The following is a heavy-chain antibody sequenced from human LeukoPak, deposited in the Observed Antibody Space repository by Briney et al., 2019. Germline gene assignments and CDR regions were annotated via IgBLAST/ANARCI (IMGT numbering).Heavy chain of an antibody. J-gene: IGHJ5*02. V-gene: IGHV1-18*01. Sequence: ASVKVSCKASGYTFSSYGISWVRQAPGKGLEWMGWISAYNGNTNYAQNLQGRVTMTTDTSTSTAYMELRSLRSDDTTVYYCARVGGGIITMATNWFDPWGQGTLVTVSS. D-gene: IGHD3-10*01. CDR2: ISAYNGNT. CDR3: ARVGGGIITMATNWFDP. CDR1: GYTFSSYG.